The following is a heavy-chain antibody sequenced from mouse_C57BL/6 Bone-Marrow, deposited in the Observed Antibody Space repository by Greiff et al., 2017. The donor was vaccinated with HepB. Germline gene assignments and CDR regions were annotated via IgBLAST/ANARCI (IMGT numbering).Heavy chain of an antibody. J-gene: IGHJ1*03. CDR3: ARVPPAITTVVARYFDV. CDR2: ISSGGSYT. D-gene: IGHD1-1*01. CDR1: GFTFSSYG. V-gene: IGHV5-6*02. Sequence: DVKLVESGGDLVKPGGSLKLSCAASGFTFSSYGMSWVRQTPDKRLEWVATISSGGSYTYYPDSVKGRFTISRDNAKNTLYLQMSSLKSEDTAMYYCARVPPAITTVVARYFDVWGTGTTVTVSS.